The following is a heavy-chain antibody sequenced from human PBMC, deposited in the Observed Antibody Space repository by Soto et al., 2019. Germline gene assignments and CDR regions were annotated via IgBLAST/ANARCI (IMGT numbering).Heavy chain of an antibody. V-gene: IGHV3-48*03. CDR1: GFTFSSYE. D-gene: IGHD6-6*01. Sequence: GGSLRLSCAASGFTFSSYEMNWVRQAPGKGLEWVSYISSSGSTIYYADSVKGRFTISRDNAKNSLYLQMNSLRAEYTAVYYCARTYSSSWYFDYWGQGTLVTVSS. CDR2: ISSSGSTI. J-gene: IGHJ4*02. CDR3: ARTYSSSWYFDY.